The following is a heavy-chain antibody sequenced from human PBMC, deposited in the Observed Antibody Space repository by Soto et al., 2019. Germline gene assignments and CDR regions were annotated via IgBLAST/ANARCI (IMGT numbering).Heavy chain of an antibody. D-gene: IGHD3-3*01. CDR3: ARHDGGPYYDFWSGTAAGGYFDY. CDR1: GFTFSDYY. J-gene: IGHJ4*02. V-gene: IGHV3-11*01. CDR2: ISSSGSTI. Sequence: PGGSLRLSCAASGFTFSDYYMSWIRQAPGKGLEWVSYISSSGSTIYYADSVKGRFTISRDNAKNSLYLQMNSLRAEDTAVYYCARHDGGPYYDFWSGTAAGGYFDYWGQGTLVTVSS.